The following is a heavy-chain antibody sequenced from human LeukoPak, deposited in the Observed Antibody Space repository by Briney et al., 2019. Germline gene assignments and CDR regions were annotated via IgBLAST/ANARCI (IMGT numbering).Heavy chain of an antibody. J-gene: IGHJ6*02. Sequence: ASVKVSCTASGYTFTGYYMHRVRQAPGQGLEWMGWINPNSGGTNYAQKFQGRVTMTRDTSISTAYMELSRLRSDDTAVYYCAADIVVVPAAFLERMDVWGQGTTVTVSS. CDR2: INPNSGGT. CDR3: AADIVVVPAAFLERMDV. D-gene: IGHD2-2*01. CDR1: GYTFTGYY. V-gene: IGHV1-2*02.